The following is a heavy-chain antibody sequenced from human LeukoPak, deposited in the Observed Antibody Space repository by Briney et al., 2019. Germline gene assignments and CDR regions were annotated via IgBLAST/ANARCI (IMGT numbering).Heavy chain of an antibody. Sequence: NPSQTLSLTCAVSGGSISSGGYYWSWIRQHPGKGLEWIGYIYYSGSTYYNPSLKSRVTISVDTSKNQFSLKLSSVTAADTAVYYCARGLADYGGNPVMSDYWGQGTLVTVSS. J-gene: IGHJ4*02. D-gene: IGHD4-23*01. CDR3: ARGLADYGGNPVMSDY. V-gene: IGHV4-31*11. CDR2: IYYSGST. CDR1: GGSISSGGYY.